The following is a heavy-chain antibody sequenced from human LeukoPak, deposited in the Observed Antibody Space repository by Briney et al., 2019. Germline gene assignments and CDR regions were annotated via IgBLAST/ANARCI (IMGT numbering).Heavy chain of an antibody. J-gene: IGHJ4*02. CDR1: GFNLSSYW. CDR3: AKQGAYFFDY. CDR2: RKPDGSEQ. V-gene: IGHV3-7*01. Sequence: GGSLRLSCEASGFNLSSYWMSWVRQAPGEGLEYVATRKPDGSEQLYVGSAKGRFTISKDSAKNSVFLQINSLRAEDTAMYYCAKQGAYFFDYWGQGTLVTVSS.